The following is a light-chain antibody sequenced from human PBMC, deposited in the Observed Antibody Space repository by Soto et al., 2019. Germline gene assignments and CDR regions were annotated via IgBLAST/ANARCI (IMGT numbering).Light chain of an antibody. Sequence: QSALTQPASVSGSPGQSITISCTGTSSDVGGYNYVSWYQQHPGKAPKLMIYEVSKRPAGVSNLFSGSKSGNTASLTISGLQAEDEADYYCSSYTSSSTPWVFGGGTKLTVL. V-gene: IGLV2-14*01. CDR3: SSYTSSSTPWV. J-gene: IGLJ3*02. CDR2: EVS. CDR1: SSDVGGYNY.